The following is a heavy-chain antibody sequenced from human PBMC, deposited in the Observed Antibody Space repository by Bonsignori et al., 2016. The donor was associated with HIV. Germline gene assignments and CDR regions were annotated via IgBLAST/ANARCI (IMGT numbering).Heavy chain of an antibody. CDR1: GFTFSSYG. CDR2: IRYDGSNK. J-gene: IGHJ3*02. D-gene: IGHD4/OR15-4a*01. V-gene: IGHV3-30*02. CDR3: AKGKVLWGLDAFDI. Sequence: GESLKISCAASGFTFSSYGMHWVRQAPGKGLEWVAFIRYDGSNKYYADSVKGRFTISRDNSKNTLYLQMNSLRAEDTAVYYCAKGKVLWGLDAFDIWGQGDNGHRLL.